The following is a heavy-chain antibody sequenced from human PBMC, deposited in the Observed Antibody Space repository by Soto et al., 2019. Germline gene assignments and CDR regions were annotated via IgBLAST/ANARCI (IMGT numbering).Heavy chain of an antibody. Sequence: GGSLRLSCAASGFTFSSYAMSWVRQAPGKGLEWVSAISGSGGSTYYADSVKGRFTISRDNSKNTLYLQMNRLRAEDTAVYYCAKDLKVVVAATNFDYWGQGTLVTVSS. CDR3: AKDLKVVVAATNFDY. CDR1: GFTFSSYA. D-gene: IGHD2-15*01. V-gene: IGHV3-23*01. CDR2: ISGSGGST. J-gene: IGHJ4*02.